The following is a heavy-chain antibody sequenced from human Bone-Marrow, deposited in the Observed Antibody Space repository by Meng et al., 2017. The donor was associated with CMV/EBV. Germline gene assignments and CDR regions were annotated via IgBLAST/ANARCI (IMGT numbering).Heavy chain of an antibody. D-gene: IGHD6-13*01. Sequence: GESLKISCAASGFTFSSYSMNWVRQAPGKGLEWVSSISSSSSYIYYADSVKGRFTSSRDNAKNSLYLQMNSLRAEDTAVYYCARDWREPATAAAFGMDVWGQGTTVTVSS. V-gene: IGHV3-21*01. CDR3: ARDWREPATAAAFGMDV. CDR1: GFTFSSYS. J-gene: IGHJ6*02. CDR2: ISSSSSYI.